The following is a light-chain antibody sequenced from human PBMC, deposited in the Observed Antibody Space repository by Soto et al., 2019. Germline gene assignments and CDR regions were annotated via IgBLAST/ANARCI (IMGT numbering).Light chain of an antibody. CDR2: EVS. J-gene: IGLJ2*01. V-gene: IGLV2-14*01. Sequence: QSALTQPASVSGSPGQSITISCTGTSSDVGGYNYVSWYQQHPARAPKLMIYEVSNRPSWVSDRFYGSKSGNTASLTISGLQAEDEDDYYCSSYTSSSTRVFGGGTKLTVL. CDR1: SSDVGGYNY. CDR3: SSYTSSSTRV.